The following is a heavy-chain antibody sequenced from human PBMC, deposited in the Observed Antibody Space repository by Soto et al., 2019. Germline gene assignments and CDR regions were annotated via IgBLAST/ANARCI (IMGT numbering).Heavy chain of an antibody. D-gene: IGHD2-8*01. CDR2: IYHSGST. V-gene: IGHV4-30-2*01. CDR3: VGLCTNGVCYSYYYGMDV. Sequence: SETLSLTCAVSGGSISSGGYSWSWIRQPPGKGLEWIGYIYHSGSTYYNPSLKSRVTISVDRSKNQFSLKLSSVTAADTAVYYCVGLCTNGVCYSYYYGMDVWGQGTTVTVSS. J-gene: IGHJ6*02. CDR1: GGSISSGGYS.